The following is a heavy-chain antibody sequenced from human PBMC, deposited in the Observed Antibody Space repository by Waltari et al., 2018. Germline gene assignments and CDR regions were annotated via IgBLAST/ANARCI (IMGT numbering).Heavy chain of an antibody. CDR1: GYTFTSYY. Sequence: QDLLVQSGAEVKKPGASVKVSCKASGYTFTSYYMHWVRQAPGQGLEWMGMINPSSDSTNFAQKFQGRLTMTMDTSTSTVFMELTSLRSDDTAVYYCARARDDFWGNWFDPWGQGALVTVSS. CDR3: ARARDDFWGNWFDP. J-gene: IGHJ5*02. V-gene: IGHV1-46*01. D-gene: IGHD3-3*01. CDR2: INPSSDST.